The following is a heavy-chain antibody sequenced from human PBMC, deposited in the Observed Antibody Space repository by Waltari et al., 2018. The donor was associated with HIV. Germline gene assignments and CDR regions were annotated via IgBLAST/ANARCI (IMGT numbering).Heavy chain of an antibody. V-gene: IGHV3-23*01. CDR2: SNGCTTGT. D-gene: IGHD3-22*01. CDR3: AKDRSYDSSGYFDY. CDR1: GFIFSSYA. J-gene: IGHJ4*02. Sequence: EVQLLESGGDLQQPGGSLRLSCAASGFIFSSYAMSWVRQAPGRGLGWVSSSNGCTTGTFYAYAVKGRFTISRDSSKNTLYLKMNSLRAEDTAVYYCAKDRSYDSSGYFDYWGEGTLVTVSS.